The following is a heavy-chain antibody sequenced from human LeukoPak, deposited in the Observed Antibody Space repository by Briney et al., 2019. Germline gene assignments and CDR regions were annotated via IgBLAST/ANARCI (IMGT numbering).Heavy chain of an antibody. V-gene: IGHV1-46*01. CDR1: GYTFTSYY. D-gene: IGHD2-2*01. CDR3: ARDPAIKRDIVVVPAAQAPLDYYYMDV. Sequence: GASVKVSCKASGYTFTSYYMHWVRQAPGQGLEWMGIINPSGGSTSYAQKFQGRVTMTRDTSTSTVYMELSSPRSEDTAVYYCARDPAIKRDIVVVPAAQAPLDYYYMDVWGKGTTVTVSS. CDR2: INPSGGST. J-gene: IGHJ6*03.